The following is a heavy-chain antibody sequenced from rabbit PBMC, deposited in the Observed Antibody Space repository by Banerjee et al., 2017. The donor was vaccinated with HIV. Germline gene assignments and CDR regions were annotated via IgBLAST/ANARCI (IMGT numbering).Heavy chain of an antibody. Sequence: QSLEESGGGLVTPGASLTLTCTASGFSFSSSYYMCWVRQAPGKGLEWIACIYAGSSGSTYYTSWAKGRFTISKPSSTTVTLQMTSLTAADTATYFCARRYGGYVAYGYAYYGMDLWGPGTLVTVS. J-gene: IGHJ6*01. D-gene: IGHD6-1*01. V-gene: IGHV1S40*01. CDR3: ARRYGGYVAYGYAYYGMDL. CDR2: IYAGSSGST. CDR1: GFSFSSSYY.